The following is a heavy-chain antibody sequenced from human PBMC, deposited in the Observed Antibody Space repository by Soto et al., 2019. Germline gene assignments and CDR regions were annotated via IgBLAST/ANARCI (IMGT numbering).Heavy chain of an antibody. Sequence: PGGSLRLSCAASGFTFSSYAMSWVRQAPGKGLEWVSAISGSGGITYYADSVKGRFTISRDNSKNTLYLQMNSLRAEDTAVYYCAKDREIGRYYYYGMDVWGQGTTVTVSS. CDR3: AKDREIGRYYYYGMDV. CDR1: GFTFSSYA. D-gene: IGHD1-26*01. V-gene: IGHV3-23*01. J-gene: IGHJ6*02. CDR2: ISGSGGIT.